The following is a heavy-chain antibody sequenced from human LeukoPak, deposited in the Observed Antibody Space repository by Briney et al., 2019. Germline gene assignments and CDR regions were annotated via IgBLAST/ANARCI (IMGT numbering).Heavy chain of an antibody. CDR2: IYCSGST. J-gene: IGHJ5*02. V-gene: IGHV4-39*07. CDR1: GGSISSSSYY. Sequence: PSETLSLTCTVSGGSISSSSYYWGWIRQPPGKGLEWIGSIYCSGSTYYNPSLKSRVTISVDTSKNQFSLKLSSVTAADTAVYYCARGPGYYYDSSGLIGNWFDPWGQGTLVTVSS. CDR3: ARGPGYYYDSSGLIGNWFDP. D-gene: IGHD3-22*01.